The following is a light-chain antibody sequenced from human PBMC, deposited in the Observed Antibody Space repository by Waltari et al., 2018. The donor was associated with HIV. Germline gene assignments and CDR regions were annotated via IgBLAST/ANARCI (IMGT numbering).Light chain of an antibody. CDR2: RHN. CDR3: AAWDDSLSAWV. J-gene: IGLJ3*02. V-gene: IGLV1-47*01. CDR1: SANTGRNY. Sequence: QSVLTETPSASGNPGPLVTIASSECSANTGRNYVYWYQQFPGTAPKLLIYRHNQRPSGVPDRFSGSKSGTSASLAISGLRSEDEADYYCAAWDDSLSAWVFGGGTKLTVL.